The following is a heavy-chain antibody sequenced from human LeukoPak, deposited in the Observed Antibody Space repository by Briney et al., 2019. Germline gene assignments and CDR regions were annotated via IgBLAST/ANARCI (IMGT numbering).Heavy chain of an antibody. J-gene: IGHJ2*01. D-gene: IGHD3-16*01. Sequence: ASVKVSCKASGYSFINFGLSWVRQAPGQGLEWMGWINPNSGGTKYAQKFQGRVTMTRDTSISTAYTELSRLRSDDTAVYYCGSVRGILSYFDLWGRGTLVTVSS. CDR2: INPNSGGT. V-gene: IGHV1-2*02. CDR1: GYSFINFG. CDR3: GSVRGILSYFDL.